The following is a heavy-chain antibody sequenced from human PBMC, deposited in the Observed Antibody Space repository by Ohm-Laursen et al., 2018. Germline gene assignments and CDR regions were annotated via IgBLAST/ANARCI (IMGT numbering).Heavy chain of an antibody. J-gene: IGHJ4*02. D-gene: IGHD4-17*01. V-gene: IGHV3-21*04. CDR2: ISSSSSYI. CDR1: GFTFSSYS. CDR3: ARDRTGPYGDYTDY. Sequence: SLRLSCAAPGFTFSSYSMNWVRQAPGKGLEWVSSISSSSSYIYYADSVKGRFTISRDNAKNSLYLQMNSLRAEDTAVYYCARDRTGPYGDYTDYWGQGTLVTVSS.